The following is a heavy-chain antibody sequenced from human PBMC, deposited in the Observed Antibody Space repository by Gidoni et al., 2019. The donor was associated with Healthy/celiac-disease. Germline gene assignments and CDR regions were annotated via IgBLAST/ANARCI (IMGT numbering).Heavy chain of an antibody. CDR3: ARQECSGGSCYSGFGFDY. V-gene: IGHV4-39*01. Sequence: LQLRGSGPGLVKPSETLSLTCPVSGGPISSSSYSWGWIRQPPGKGLEWIGSIYYSGSTYYNTSLTSRVTISVETSKTQFSLKLISVTAADTAVYYCARQECSGGSCYSGFGFDYWGQGTLVTVSS. CDR2: IYYSGST. J-gene: IGHJ4*02. D-gene: IGHD2-15*01. CDR1: GGPISSSSYS.